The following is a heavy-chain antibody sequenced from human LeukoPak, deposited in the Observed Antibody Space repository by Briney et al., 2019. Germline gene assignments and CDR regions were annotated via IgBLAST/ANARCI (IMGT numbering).Heavy chain of an antibody. Sequence: PSEALSLTCTVSGGSISSSSYYWGWIRQPPGKGLEWIGSIYYSGSTYYNPSLKSRVTISVDTSKNQFSLKLSSVTAADTAVYYCASTSPGDYWGQGTLVTVSS. D-gene: IGHD2-2*01. J-gene: IGHJ4*02. CDR3: ASTSPGDY. CDR2: IYYSGST. V-gene: IGHV4-39*07. CDR1: GGSISSSSYY.